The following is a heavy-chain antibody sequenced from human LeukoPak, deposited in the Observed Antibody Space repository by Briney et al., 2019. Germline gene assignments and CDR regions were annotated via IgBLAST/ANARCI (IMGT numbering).Heavy chain of an antibody. D-gene: IGHD3-22*01. J-gene: IGHJ5*02. CDR3: ARRSGYYDSSGSFDP. CDR1: GYTFTSYG. Sequence: GASVKVSCKASGYTFTSYGISWVRRAPGQGLEWMGWVSAYNGNTNYAQKLQGRVTMTTDTSTSTAYMELRSLRSDDTAVYYCARRSGYYDSSGSFDPWGQGTLVTVSS. V-gene: IGHV1-18*01. CDR2: VSAYNGNT.